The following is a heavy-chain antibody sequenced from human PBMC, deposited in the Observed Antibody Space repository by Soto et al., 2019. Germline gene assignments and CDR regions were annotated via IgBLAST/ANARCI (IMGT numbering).Heavy chain of an antibody. V-gene: IGHV6-1*01. J-gene: IGHJ3*02. CDR2: TYYRSKWYN. CDR1: GDSVSSNSAA. D-gene: IGHD3-9*01. Sequence: QVQLQQSGPGLVKPSQTLSLTCAISGDSVSSNSAAWNWIRQSPSRGLEWLERTYYRSKWYNDYAVSVKSRMTINPHTSQNQFSLQLNSVTPEDTAVYYCSRVDDILTKYAFDIWGQGTMFTVSS. CDR3: SRVDDILTKYAFDI.